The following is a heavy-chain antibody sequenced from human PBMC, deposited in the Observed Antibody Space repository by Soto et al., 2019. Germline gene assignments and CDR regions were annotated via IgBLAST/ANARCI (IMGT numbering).Heavy chain of an antibody. CDR3: ARDNDAYPESIRLYYYYGMDV. D-gene: IGHD2-8*01. CDR2: ISYDGSNK. Sequence: QEQLVESGGGVVQPGRSLRLSCAASGFTFSHYAMHWVRQAPGKGLEWVAVISYDGSNKYYADSVKGRFTISRDNSKNTLFLEMNRLTTGGTAVYSCARDNDAYPESIRLYYYYGMDVWGQGTTVTVSS. J-gene: IGHJ6*02. V-gene: IGHV3-30-3*01. CDR1: GFTFSHYA.